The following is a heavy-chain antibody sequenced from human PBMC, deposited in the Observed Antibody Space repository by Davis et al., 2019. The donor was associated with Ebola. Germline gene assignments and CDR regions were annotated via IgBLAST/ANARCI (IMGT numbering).Heavy chain of an antibody. CDR1: GYTFRSYW. CDR2: IYPGDSAI. J-gene: IGHJ4*02. V-gene: IGHV5-51*01. CDR3: ATQYGDAVYD. D-gene: IGHD2/OR15-2a*01. Sequence: VESLKISCQGSGYTFRSYWIAWVRQMPGKGLEWMGIIYPGDSAITYSPSFKGQVTISAAYSISTAYLQWSSLKASDTAIYCCATQYGDAVYDWGQGTLVTVSS.